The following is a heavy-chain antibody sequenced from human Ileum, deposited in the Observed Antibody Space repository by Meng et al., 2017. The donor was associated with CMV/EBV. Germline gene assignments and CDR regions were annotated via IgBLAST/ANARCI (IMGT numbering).Heavy chain of an antibody. Sequence: VSGDYISSGDHYWSWLRQPPGKGLEWIGYIYYSGSNYYNPSFESRVIMSVDTSKNQLSLSLGSVTAADTAVYYCGRPHGSSWYFDNWGQGILVTVSS. D-gene: IGHD6-13*01. CDR3: GRPHGSSWYFDN. CDR1: GDYISSGDHY. V-gene: IGHV4-30-4*08. J-gene: IGHJ4*02. CDR2: IYYSGSN.